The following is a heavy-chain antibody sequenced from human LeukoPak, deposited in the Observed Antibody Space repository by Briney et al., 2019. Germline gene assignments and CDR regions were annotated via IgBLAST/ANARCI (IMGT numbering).Heavy chain of an antibody. CDR1: GFTFSSYS. D-gene: IGHD3-3*01. J-gene: IGHJ3*02. Sequence: PGGSLRLSCAASGFTFSSYSMNWVRQAPGKGLEWVSYISSSSSTIYYADSVKGRFTISRDNAKNSLYLQMNSLRAEDTAVYYCARDGPKYYDFWSGPTLGAFDIWGQGTMVTVSS. CDR2: ISSSSSTI. V-gene: IGHV3-48*01. CDR3: ARDGPKYYDFWSGPTLGAFDI.